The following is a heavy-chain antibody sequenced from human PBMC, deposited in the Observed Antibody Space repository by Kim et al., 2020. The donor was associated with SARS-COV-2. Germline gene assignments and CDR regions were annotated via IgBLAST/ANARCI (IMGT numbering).Heavy chain of an antibody. D-gene: IGHD2-2*01. Sequence: PSLKSRVTISVDKSKNQFSLSLSSVTAADTAVYYCARVLGGCSATSCYLLSWGQGTRVTVSS. V-gene: IGHV4-4*02. J-gene: IGHJ4*02. CDR3: ARVLGGCSATSCYLLS.